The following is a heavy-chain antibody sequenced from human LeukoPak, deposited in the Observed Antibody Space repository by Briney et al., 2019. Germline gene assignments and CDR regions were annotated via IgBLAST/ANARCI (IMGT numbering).Heavy chain of an antibody. V-gene: IGHV1-2*02. CDR3: ASAESHDYGET. J-gene: IGHJ4*02. Sequence: ASVKVSCKASGYTLTSYDINWVRQSTGQGLEWMGWIKPNSGGTQYAQRFRGRVTMTRDTSITTAYMELTGLRSDDTAVYFCASAESHDYGETWGQGTLVTVSS. CDR2: IKPNSGGT. CDR1: GYTLTSYD. D-gene: IGHD4-17*01.